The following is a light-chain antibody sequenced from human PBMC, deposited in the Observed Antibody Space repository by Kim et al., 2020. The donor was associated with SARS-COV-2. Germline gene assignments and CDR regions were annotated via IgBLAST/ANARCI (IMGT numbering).Light chain of an antibody. Sequence: SYELTQPPSVSVSPGQTARITCSADRLGDKFACWYQQKPGQSPVLVIYEDNKRPSGIPERFSGSNSGNTATLTISGTQAVDEAAYYCQAWDSTTAIVFGGGTRLTVL. CDR3: QAWDSTTAIV. V-gene: IGLV3-1*01. J-gene: IGLJ3*02. CDR2: EDN. CDR1: RLGDKF.